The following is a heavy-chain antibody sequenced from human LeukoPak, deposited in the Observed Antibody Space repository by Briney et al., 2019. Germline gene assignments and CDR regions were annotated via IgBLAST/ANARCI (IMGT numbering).Heavy chain of an antibody. D-gene: IGHD1/OR15-1a*01. CDR3: ARDKQRDGMDV. V-gene: IGHV3-21*04. J-gene: IGHJ6*02. Sequence: GGSLRLSCAASGFTFSSYSMNWVRQAPGKGLEWVSSISSSSSYIYYADSVKGRFTISRDNAKNSLYLQMNSLRAEDTALYYCARDKQRDGMDVWGQGTTVTVSS. CDR1: GFTFSSYS. CDR2: ISSSSSYI.